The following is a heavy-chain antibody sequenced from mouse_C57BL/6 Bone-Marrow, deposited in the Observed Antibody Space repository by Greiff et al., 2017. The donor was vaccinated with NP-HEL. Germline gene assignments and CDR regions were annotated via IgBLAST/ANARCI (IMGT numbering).Heavy chain of an antibody. V-gene: IGHV2-9-1*01. D-gene: IGHD2-4*01. CDR3: ARNRGRNMDYDYDWYFDV. J-gene: IGHJ1*03. CDR2: IWTGGGT. Sequence: QVQLQQSGPGLVAPSQSLSITCTVSGFSLTSYAISWVRQPPGKGLEWLGVIWTGGGTNYNSALKSRLSISKDNSKSQVFLKMNSLQTDDTARYYCARNRGRNMDYDYDWYFDVWGTGTTVTVSS. CDR1: GFSLTSYA.